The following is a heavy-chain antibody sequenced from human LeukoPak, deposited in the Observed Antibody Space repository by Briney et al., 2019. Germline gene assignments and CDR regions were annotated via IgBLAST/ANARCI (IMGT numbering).Heavy chain of an antibody. Sequence: PSETLSLTCTVSSGSISSYYWTWIRQPPGKGLECLEYIFYTGSTNYNPSLKSRVTMSVDTSKNQFSLKLSSVTAADTAVYYCGRGGYSVIDYWGQGTLVTVSS. J-gene: IGHJ4*02. CDR3: GRGGYSVIDY. V-gene: IGHV4-59*08. CDR1: SGSISSYY. D-gene: IGHD5-18*01. CDR2: IFYTGST.